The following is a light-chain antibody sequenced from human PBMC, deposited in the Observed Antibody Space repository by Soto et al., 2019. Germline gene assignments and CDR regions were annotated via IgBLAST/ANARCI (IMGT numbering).Light chain of an antibody. CDR1: SSNIGDNT. CDR2: SNN. J-gene: IGLJ1*01. V-gene: IGLV1-44*01. CDR3: AAWDSRLEGFV. Sequence: QSALTQPPSGSGTPGQSVTISCSGSSSNIGDNTVSWFQQLPGTAPRLLIHSNNKWPSGVPDRFSGSKSGTSGSLAISGLQSEDEADYYCAAWDSRLEGFVFGTGTKVTVL.